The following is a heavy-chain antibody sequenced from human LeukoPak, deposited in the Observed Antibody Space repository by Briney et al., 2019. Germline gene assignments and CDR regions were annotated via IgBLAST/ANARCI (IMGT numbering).Heavy chain of an antibody. V-gene: IGHV3-74*01. CDR1: GNYW. Sequence: GGSLRLSCAASGNYWMHWVRQAPGKGLVRVSHINSDGSWTGYADSVKGRFTISKDNAKNTVYLQMNNLRAEDTAVYYCVSFCETNWGRGTLVTVSS. CDR3: VSFCETN. D-gene: IGHD2-15*01. CDR2: INSDGSWT. J-gene: IGHJ4*02.